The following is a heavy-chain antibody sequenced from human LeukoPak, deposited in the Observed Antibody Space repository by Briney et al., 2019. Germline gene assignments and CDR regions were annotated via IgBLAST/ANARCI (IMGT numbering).Heavy chain of an antibody. Sequence: ASVKVSCKASGYTFTSYAMNWVRQAPGQGLEWMGWINTNTGNPTYAQGFTGRFVFSLDTSVSTAYLQISSLKAEDTAVYYCASNLIAAAGPKNYYYYYYMDVWGKGTTVTVSS. J-gene: IGHJ6*03. CDR2: INTNTGNP. CDR3: ASNLIAAAGPKNYYYYYYMDV. V-gene: IGHV7-4-1*02. D-gene: IGHD6-13*01. CDR1: GYTFTSYA.